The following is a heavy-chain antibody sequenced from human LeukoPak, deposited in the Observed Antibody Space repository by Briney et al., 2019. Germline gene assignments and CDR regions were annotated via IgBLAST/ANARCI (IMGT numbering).Heavy chain of an antibody. Sequence: PGGSLRLSCAAAGFTFSTYAMIWVGHAPGKGLEWVSGISGSGSSTYSADSVKCWILISRDNSKNTLYLQMNGLRAEDTAVYYCARARDFDFWSGSSKWFDPWAQGTLVTVSS. CDR2: ISGSGSST. D-gene: IGHD3-3*01. CDR3: ARARDFDFWSGSSKWFDP. V-gene: IGHV3-23*01. J-gene: IGHJ5*02. CDR1: GFTFSTYA.